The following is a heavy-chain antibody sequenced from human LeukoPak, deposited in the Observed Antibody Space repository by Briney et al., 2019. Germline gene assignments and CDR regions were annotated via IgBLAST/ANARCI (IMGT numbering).Heavy chain of an antibody. V-gene: IGHV3-20*04. Sequence: GGSLILSCAASGFTFDDYGMIWVRQAPGKGLEWVSAINWNGGSTGYADSVKGRFTISRDNAKNSLYLQMNSLRAEDTALYYCARDTTLYYDGSGFDAFDIWGQGTMVTVSS. CDR2: INWNGGST. CDR3: ARDTTLYYDGSGFDAFDI. J-gene: IGHJ3*02. D-gene: IGHD3-22*01. CDR1: GFTFDDYG.